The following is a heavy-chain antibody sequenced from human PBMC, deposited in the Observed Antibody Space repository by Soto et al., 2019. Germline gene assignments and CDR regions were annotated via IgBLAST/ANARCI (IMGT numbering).Heavy chain of an antibody. CDR1: GFIFSSYA. D-gene: IGHD3-22*01. V-gene: IGHV3-23*01. Sequence: EVQLLEPGGDLIQPGGSLRLSCAASGFIFSSYAMSWLRQAPGKGLEWVSAISSSGGSTFYADSVKGRFTISRDNSRNTLYLQMNSLRAEDTAIYYCAKYQPMTQPRPYFDYWGQGTLVTVSS. J-gene: IGHJ4*02. CDR2: ISSSGGST. CDR3: AKYQPMTQPRPYFDY.